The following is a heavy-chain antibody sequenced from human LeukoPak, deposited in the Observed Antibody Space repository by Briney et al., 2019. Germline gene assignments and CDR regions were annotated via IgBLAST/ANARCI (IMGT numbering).Heavy chain of an antibody. CDR2: IYYSGST. CDR1: GGSISSSSYY. Sequence: SETLSLTCTVSGGSISSSSYYWGWIRQPPGKGLEWIGSIYYSGSTCYNPSLKSRVTISVDTSKNQFSLKLSSVTAADTAVYYCARHDVSLITMIVVVITAFDYWGQGTLVTVSS. V-gene: IGHV4-39*01. J-gene: IGHJ4*02. D-gene: IGHD3-22*01. CDR3: ARHDVSLITMIVVVITAFDY.